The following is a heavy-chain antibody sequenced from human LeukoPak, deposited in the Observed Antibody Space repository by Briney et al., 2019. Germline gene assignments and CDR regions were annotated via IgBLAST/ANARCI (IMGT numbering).Heavy chain of an antibody. J-gene: IGHJ4*02. D-gene: IGHD3-10*01. CDR2: IYYSGST. CDR1: GGSISSYY. V-gene: IGHV4-59*01. CDR3: ARDHSGRIDY. Sequence: XETLSLTCTVSGGSISSYYWSWIRQPXGKGLEWIGYIYYSGSTNYNPSLKSRVTISVDTSKNQFSLKLSSVTAADTAVYYCARDHSGRIDYWGQGTLVTVSS.